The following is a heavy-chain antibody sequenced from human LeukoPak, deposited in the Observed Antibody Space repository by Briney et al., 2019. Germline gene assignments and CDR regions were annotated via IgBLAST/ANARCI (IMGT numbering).Heavy chain of an antibody. D-gene: IGHD3-16*01. V-gene: IGHV1-18*01. J-gene: IGHJ4*02. Sequence: ASVKVSCKASGYTFIRYGITWVRQAPGQGLEWMAWISPYNGNTKYAQKFQGRVTMTTDTSTSTAYMELRSLTSDDTAVYYCASKDYDYVWGSFDYWGQGTLVTVSS. CDR2: ISPYNGNT. CDR1: GYTFIRYG. CDR3: ASKDYDYVWGSFDY.